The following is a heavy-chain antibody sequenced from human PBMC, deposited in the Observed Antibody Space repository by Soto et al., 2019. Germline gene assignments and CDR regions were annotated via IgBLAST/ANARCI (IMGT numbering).Heavy chain of an antibody. CDR3: ARVTPGNNLYYFSGLDV. Sequence: QVHLVESGGGVAQPGRSLRLSCVASGFTFDTYGIHWVRQAPGKGLQWVALISYEGSSTYYADSVRGRFTISRDNSKNTLYLQINALRPEDTGVYYCARVTPGNNLYYFSGLDVWGQGTAVTVSS. V-gene: IGHV3-30-3*01. J-gene: IGHJ6*02. D-gene: IGHD1-1*01. CDR1: GFTFDTYG. CDR2: ISYEGSST.